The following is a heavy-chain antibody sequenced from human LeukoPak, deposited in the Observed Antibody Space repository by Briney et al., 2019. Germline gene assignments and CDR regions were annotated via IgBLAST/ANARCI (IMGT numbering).Heavy chain of an antibody. CDR2: INANTGNP. J-gene: IGHJ4*02. Sequence: ASVKVSCKASGYTFTSYAMNWVRRAPGQGLEWMGWINANTGNPTYAQGFTGRFVFSLDTSVSTAYLQISSLKAEDTAVYYCATEAAMVPYWGQGTLVTVSS. CDR1: GYTFTSYA. CDR3: ATEAAMVPY. D-gene: IGHD5-18*01. V-gene: IGHV7-4-1*02.